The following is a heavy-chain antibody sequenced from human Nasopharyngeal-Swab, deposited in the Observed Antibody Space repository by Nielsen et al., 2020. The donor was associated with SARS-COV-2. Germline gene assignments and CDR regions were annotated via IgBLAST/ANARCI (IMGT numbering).Heavy chain of an antibody. CDR3: ARVEWYSSGWGIDY. CDR1: GFTVSSNY. CDR2: IWYDGSNK. V-gene: IGHV3-33*08. D-gene: IGHD6-19*01. J-gene: IGHJ4*02. Sequence: GGSLRLSCAASGFTVSSNYMSWVRQAPGKGLEWVAVIWYDGSNKYYADSVKGRFTISRDNSKNSLYLQMNSLRAEDTAVYYCARVEWYSSGWGIDYWGQGTLVTVSS.